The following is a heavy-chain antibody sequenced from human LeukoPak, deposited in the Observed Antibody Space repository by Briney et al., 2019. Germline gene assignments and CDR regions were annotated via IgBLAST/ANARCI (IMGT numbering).Heavy chain of an antibody. CDR1: GGSISSYY. CDR3: ARDSLDFWSGIGQGWFDP. CDR2: IYYSGST. J-gene: IGHJ5*02. V-gene: IGHV4-59*01. D-gene: IGHD3-3*01. Sequence: PSETLSLTCTVSGGSISSYYWSWIRQPPGKGLEWIGYIYYSGSTNYNPSLKSRVTISVDTSKNQFSLKLSSVTAADTAVYYCARDSLDFWSGIGQGWFDPWGQGTLVTVSS.